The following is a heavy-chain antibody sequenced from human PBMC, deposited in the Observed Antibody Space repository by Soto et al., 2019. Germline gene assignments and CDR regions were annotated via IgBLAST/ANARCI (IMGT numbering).Heavy chain of an antibody. Sequence: GGSLRLSCAASGFTFSSYAMSWVRQAPGKGLEWVSAISGSGGSTYYADSVKGRFTISRDNSKNTLYLQMNSLRAEDTAVYYCAGKSIAARPFRLDYWGQGTLVTVSS. D-gene: IGHD6-6*01. J-gene: IGHJ4*02. CDR1: GFTFSSYA. CDR3: AGKSIAARPFRLDY. CDR2: ISGSGGST. V-gene: IGHV3-23*01.